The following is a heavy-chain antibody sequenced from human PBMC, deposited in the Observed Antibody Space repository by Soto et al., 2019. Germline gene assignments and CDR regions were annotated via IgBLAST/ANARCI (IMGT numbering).Heavy chain of an antibody. CDR2: IYYSGST. CDR3: ATYSGRYSRFDS. Sequence: QLQLQESGPGLVKPSETLSLTYIVSGDSISSSNYYGGWIRQPPGKGLEWIGNIYYSGSTYYNPSLKGRLTISVDTSKNQFSLKLNSVTAADTAVYYCATYSGRYSRFDSWGQGTLVTVSS. V-gene: IGHV4-39*01. CDR1: GDSISSSNYY. J-gene: IGHJ5*01. D-gene: IGHD1-26*01.